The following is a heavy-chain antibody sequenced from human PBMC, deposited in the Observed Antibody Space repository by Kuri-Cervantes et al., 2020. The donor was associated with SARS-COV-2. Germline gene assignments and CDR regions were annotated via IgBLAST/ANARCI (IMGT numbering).Heavy chain of an antibody. Sequence: SVKVSWKASGGTYPTHAFSWVRQAPGQGLEWMGGIIPIFGTIRYEQRFQGRLTIAADENTNTAYMELSSLRSEDTAIYYCAKFRAGAVATGPDDLDYWGQGTQVTVSS. J-gene: IGHJ4*02. CDR3: AKFRAGAVATGPDDLDY. CDR2: IIPIFGTI. CDR1: GGTYPTHA. V-gene: IGHV1-69*13. D-gene: IGHD6-19*01.